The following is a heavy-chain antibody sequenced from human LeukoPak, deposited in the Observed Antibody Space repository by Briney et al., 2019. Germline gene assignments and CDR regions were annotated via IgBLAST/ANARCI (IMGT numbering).Heavy chain of an antibody. CDR2: ISSSGSTI. D-gene: IGHD3-22*01. V-gene: IGHV3-11*04. Sequence: GGSLRLSCAASGFTFSDYYMSWIRQAPGKGLEWVSYISSSGSTIYYADSVKGRFTISRDNAKNSLYLQMNSLRAEDTAVYYCARDRAYYDRNGYFDFWGQGTLVTVSS. J-gene: IGHJ4*02. CDR3: ARDRAYYDRNGYFDF. CDR1: GFTFSDYY.